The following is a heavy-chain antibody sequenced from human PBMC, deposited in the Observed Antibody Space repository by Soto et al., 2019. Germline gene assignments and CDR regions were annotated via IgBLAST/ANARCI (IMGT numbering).Heavy chain of an antibody. J-gene: IGHJ3*02. Sequence: SETLSLTCAVSGGSVNSAGYSWSWIRQPPGKGLEWIGYIYHSGSTYYNPSLKSRVTISLDRSNNHFSLKLSSVTAADTAVYYCARVPIYYDSSGYYHYGTFEIWGQGTMVTVSS. D-gene: IGHD3-22*01. CDR3: ARVPIYYDSSGYYHYGTFEI. CDR2: IYHSGST. V-gene: IGHV4-30-2*01. CDR1: GGSVNSAGYS.